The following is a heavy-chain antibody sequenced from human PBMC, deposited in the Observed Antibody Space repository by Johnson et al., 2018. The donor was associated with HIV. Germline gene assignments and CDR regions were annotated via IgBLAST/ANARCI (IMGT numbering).Heavy chain of an antibody. V-gene: IGHV3-30*18. CDR2: ISNDGSNK. Sequence: QVQLVESGGGVVQPGRSLRLSCAASGFTFSSYTMHWVRQAPGKGLEWVASISNDGSNKFYADSVKGRFPISRDNSRNTLDLQMSSLRPADTAVYYCVKEGTTVTTFLVYHIWGQGTRVTVSS. CDR1: GFTFSSYT. CDR3: VKEGTTVTTFLVYHI. J-gene: IGHJ3*02. D-gene: IGHD4-17*01.